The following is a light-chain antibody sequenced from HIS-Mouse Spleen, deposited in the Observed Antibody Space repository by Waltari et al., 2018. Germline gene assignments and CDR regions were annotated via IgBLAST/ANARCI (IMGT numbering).Light chain of an antibody. J-gene: IGLJ2*01. Sequence: QSALTQPRSVSGSPGQSVTISCTGTSRYFGGYNYVSWYQHDPGKAPKLMIYDVSTRPSGVPDRFSGSKSGNTASLTISGLQAEDEADYYCCSYAGSYTLVFGGGTKLTVL. V-gene: IGLV2-11*01. CDR1: SRYFGGYNY. CDR2: DVS. CDR3: CSYAGSYTLV.